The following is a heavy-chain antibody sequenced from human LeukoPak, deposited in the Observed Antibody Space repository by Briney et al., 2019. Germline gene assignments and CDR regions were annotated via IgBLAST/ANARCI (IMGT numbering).Heavy chain of an antibody. V-gene: IGHV4-38-2*01. J-gene: IGHJ3*02. CDR3: ATPPSDCSSTSCYAFDI. CDR2: IYHSGST. CDR1: GYSISSGYY. D-gene: IGHD2-2*01. Sequence: PSETLSLTCAVSGYSISSGYYWGWIRQPPGKGLEWIGSIYHSGSTYYNPSLKSRVTISVDTSKNQFSLKLSSVTAADTAVYYCATPPSDCSSTSCYAFDIWGQGTMVTVSS.